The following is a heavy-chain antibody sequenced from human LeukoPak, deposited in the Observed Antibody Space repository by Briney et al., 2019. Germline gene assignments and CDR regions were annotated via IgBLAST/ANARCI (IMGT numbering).Heavy chain of an antibody. Sequence: GESLKISLKGSGISFPYYWIGWVRQMPGKGLEWMGILYPGDSDPRYSPSFQGQVTISADNSISTDYLQWSSLKASDTAMYYCARGFLGYCSSTSGSTYDAFDIWGQGTMVTVSS. D-gene: IGHD2-2*01. V-gene: IGHV5-51*01. CDR3: ARGFLGYCSSTSGSTYDAFDI. J-gene: IGHJ3*02. CDR2: LYPGDSDP. CDR1: GISFPYYW.